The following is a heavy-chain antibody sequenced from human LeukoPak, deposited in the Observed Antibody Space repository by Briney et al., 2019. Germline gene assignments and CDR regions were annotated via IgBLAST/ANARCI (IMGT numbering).Heavy chain of an antibody. CDR3: AREPTYYYDSSGPDAFDI. V-gene: IGHV3-11*01. Sequence: GGSLRLSCAASGFTFSDYYMSWIRQAPGKGLEWVSYISSSGSTIYYADSVKGRFTISRDNAKNSLYLQMNSLRAEDTAVYYCAREPTYYYDSSGPDAFDIWGQGTMVTVSS. CDR2: ISSSGSTI. J-gene: IGHJ3*02. D-gene: IGHD3-22*01. CDR1: GFTFSDYY.